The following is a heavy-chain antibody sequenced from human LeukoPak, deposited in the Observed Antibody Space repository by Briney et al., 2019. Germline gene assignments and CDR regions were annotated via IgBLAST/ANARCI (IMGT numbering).Heavy chain of an antibody. Sequence: SVKVSCKVSGYTLTELSMHWVRQAPGQGLEWMGRIIPILGIANYAQKFQGRVTITADKSTSTAYMELSSLRSEDTAVYYCARKSTLDVWGQGTTVTVSS. V-gene: IGHV1-69*02. CDR2: IIPILGIA. CDR3: ARKSTLDV. CDR1: GYTLTELS. J-gene: IGHJ6*02.